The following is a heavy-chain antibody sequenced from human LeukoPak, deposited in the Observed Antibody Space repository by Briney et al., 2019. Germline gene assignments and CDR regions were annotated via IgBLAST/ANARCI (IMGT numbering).Heavy chain of an antibody. CDR3: AKDGGGYSYGFNY. Sequence: GASVKVSCKASGGTFSSYAISWVRQAPGQGLEWMGRIIPILGIANYAQKFQGRVTITADKSTSTAYMELSSLRSEDTAVYYCAKDGGGYSYGFNYWGQGTLVTVSS. V-gene: IGHV1-69*04. CDR1: GGTFSSYA. CDR2: IIPILGIA. J-gene: IGHJ4*02. D-gene: IGHD5-18*01.